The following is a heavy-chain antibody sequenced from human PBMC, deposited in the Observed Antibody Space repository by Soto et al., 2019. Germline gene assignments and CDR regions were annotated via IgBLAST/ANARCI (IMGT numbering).Heavy chain of an antibody. D-gene: IGHD7-27*01. Sequence: SETLSLTCTVSGASINRGSFHWVWIRQPPGKGLEWIGSIYHSGSTYYNSSLKSRVTISLDTSKNQISLKLNSVTAADTAVYFCARRSWGSGGMGVWGRGTTVTV. J-gene: IGHJ6*02. CDR2: IYHSGST. V-gene: IGHV4-39*01. CDR1: GASINRGSFH. CDR3: ARRSWGSGGMGV.